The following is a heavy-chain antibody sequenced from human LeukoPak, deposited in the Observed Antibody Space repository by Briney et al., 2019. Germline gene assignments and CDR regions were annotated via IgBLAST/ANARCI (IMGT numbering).Heavy chain of an antibody. V-gene: IGHV5-51*01. D-gene: IGHD5-24*01. CDR1: RNSFNSYW. Sequence: GESLKIACQGSRNSFNSYWIGLVRQMPGKGLEWNGIIYPGDSDTRYSPSFQGQVTISADKSTSTAYLQWSSLKASDTAMYYCARRGKDGYNFFDYWGQGTLVTVSS. CDR2: IYPGDSDT. J-gene: IGHJ4*02. CDR3: ARRGKDGYNFFDY.